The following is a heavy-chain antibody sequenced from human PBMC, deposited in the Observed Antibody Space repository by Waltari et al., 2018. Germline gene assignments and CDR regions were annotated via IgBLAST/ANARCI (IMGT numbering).Heavy chain of an antibody. CDR1: GFTFSDYA. V-gene: IGHV3-23*03. J-gene: IGHJ4*02. Sequence: EVQLLESGGGLAQPGGSLRLSCAASGFTFSDYAMSWVRQAPGKGLGWFSVVYSDSVKGRFTISRDDSKNTMFLQMNSLRAEDTAIYYCAKDLGGTDWSHYFDSWGQGTLIAVSS. CDR2: V. D-gene: IGHD2-21*01. CDR3: AKDLGGTDWSHYFDS.